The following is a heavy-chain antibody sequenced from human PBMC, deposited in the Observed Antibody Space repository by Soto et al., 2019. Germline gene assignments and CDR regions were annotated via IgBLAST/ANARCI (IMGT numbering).Heavy chain of an antibody. CDR1: GYTFTSYG. CDR3: ARDNPEWLVTYYYYGMDV. J-gene: IGHJ6*02. V-gene: IGHV1-18*04. D-gene: IGHD6-19*01. Sequence: ASVKVSCKASGYTFTSYGISWVRQAPGQGLEWMGWISAYNGNTNYAQKLQGRVTMTTDTSTSTAYMELRSLRSDDTAVYYCARDNPEWLVTYYYYGMDVWGQGTTVTVSS. CDR2: ISAYNGNT.